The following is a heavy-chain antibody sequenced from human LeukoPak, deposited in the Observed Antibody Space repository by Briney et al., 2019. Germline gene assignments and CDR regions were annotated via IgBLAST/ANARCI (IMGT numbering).Heavy chain of an antibody. J-gene: IGHJ4*02. V-gene: IGHV3-15*01. Sequence: PGGSLRLSCAAPGFDFKNDWMNWVRQAPGKGLEWVCRIKSKTDGGTTEYAAPVKGRFTISRDDSKNTLYLQMNSLETEDTAVYYCTKISGNSGYPFDYWGQGTLVTVSS. CDR3: TKISGNSGYPFDY. CDR2: IKSKTDGGTT. CDR1: GFDFKNDW. D-gene: IGHD5-12*01.